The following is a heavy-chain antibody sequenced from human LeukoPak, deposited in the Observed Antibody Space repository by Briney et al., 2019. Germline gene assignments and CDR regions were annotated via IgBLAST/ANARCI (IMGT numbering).Heavy chain of an antibody. CDR1: GFTFTSSA. CDR2: IVVGSGNT. Sequence: GTSVKVSCKASGFTFTSSAVQWVRQARGQRLEWIGWIVVGSGNTNYAQKFQERVTITRDMSTSTAYMELSSLRSEDTAVYYCAADWKGYGDYGPPELWGQGTLATVSS. V-gene: IGHV1-58*01. J-gene: IGHJ4*02. CDR3: AADWKGYGDYGPPEL. D-gene: IGHD4-17*01.